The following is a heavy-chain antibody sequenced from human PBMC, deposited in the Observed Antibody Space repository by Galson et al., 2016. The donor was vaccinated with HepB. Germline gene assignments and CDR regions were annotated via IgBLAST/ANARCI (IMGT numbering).Heavy chain of an antibody. D-gene: IGHD2-21*02. J-gene: IGHJ4*02. CDR1: GGTFSNYR. CDR3: ARGGPSNQALLFPEPLRT. Sequence: SVKVSCKASGGTFSNYRIDWVRQAPGQGLEWMGGIIPVSRTPNYAQKFRVRVTITADGSTSSSYMEVSSLKSEDTAVYYCARGGPSNQALLFPEPLRTWGQGTLVTVSS. V-gene: IGHV1-69*13. CDR2: IIPVSRTP.